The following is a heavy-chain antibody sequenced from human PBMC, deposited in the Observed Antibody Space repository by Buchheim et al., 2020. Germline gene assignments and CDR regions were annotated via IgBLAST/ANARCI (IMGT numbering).Heavy chain of an antibody. CDR2: ISARGAGT. J-gene: IGHJ6*03. Sequence: VQLVESGGGVVQPGRSLRLSCAASGFTFSSYALNWVRQAPGKGLEWVSAISARGAGTYYTNSVKGRFTIPRDNSQSTLYLQMNSLRADDTAVYYCVRPAALYYYYMDVWGKGTT. CDR1: GFTFSSYA. D-gene: IGHD2-2*01. V-gene: IGHV3-23*04. CDR3: VRPAALYYYYMDV.